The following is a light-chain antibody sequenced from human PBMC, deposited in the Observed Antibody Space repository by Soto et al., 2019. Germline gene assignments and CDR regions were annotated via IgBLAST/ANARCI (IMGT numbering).Light chain of an antibody. V-gene: IGKV1-33*01. CDR3: QQYHTLPIT. J-gene: IGKJ4*01. CDR2: DTS. CDR1: QGINNY. Sequence: DIHITHSPSSLSASVGDRVTITCQASQGINNYLNWYQQKPGNAPKLLIFDTSDLETGVPSRFSGRGSGTDFTFTISSLQPEDVAAYYCQQYHTLPITFGGGTKVDIK.